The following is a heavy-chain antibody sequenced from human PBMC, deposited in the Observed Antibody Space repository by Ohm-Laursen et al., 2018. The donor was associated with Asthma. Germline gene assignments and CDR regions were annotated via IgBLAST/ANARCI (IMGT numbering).Heavy chain of an antibody. J-gene: IGHJ6*02. V-gene: IGHV3-33*01. D-gene: IGHD4-17*01. Sequence: SLRLSCTAAGFTFSSYGMHWVRQAPGKGLEWVAVIWYDGSNKYYADSVKGRFTISRDNSKNTLYLQMNSLRAEDTAVYYCARVLYGDYVYYYYGMDVWGQGTTVTVSS. CDR3: ARVLYGDYVYYYYGMDV. CDR1: GFTFSSYG. CDR2: IWYDGSNK.